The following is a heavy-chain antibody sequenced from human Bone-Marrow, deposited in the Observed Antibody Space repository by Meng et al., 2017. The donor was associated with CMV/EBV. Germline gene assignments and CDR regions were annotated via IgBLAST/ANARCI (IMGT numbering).Heavy chain of an antibody. CDR1: GGSISSSSYY. J-gene: IGHJ5*02. D-gene: IGHD3-10*01. V-gene: IGHV4-39*07. Sequence: GGSISSSSYYWGWIRQPPGKGLEWIGSIYYSGSTYYNPSLKSRVTIPVDTSKNQFSLKLSSVTAADTAVYYCAAYYYGSGGRRWFDPWGQGTLVTVSS. CDR3: AAYYYGSGGRRWFDP. CDR2: IYYSGST.